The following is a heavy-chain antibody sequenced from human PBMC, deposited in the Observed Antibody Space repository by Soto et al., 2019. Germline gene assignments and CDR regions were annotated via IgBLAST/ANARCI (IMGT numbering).Heavy chain of an antibody. CDR2: IYYSGST. V-gene: IGHV4-59*01. J-gene: IGHJ4*02. CDR3: ARNLYYDFWSGYFDY. Sequence: PSETLSLTCTVSGGSISSYYWSWIRQPPGKGLEWIGYIYYSGSTNYNPSLKSRVTISVDTSKNQFSLKLSSVTAADTAVYYCARNLYYDFWSGYFDYWGQGTLVTVSS. D-gene: IGHD3-3*01. CDR1: GGSISSYY.